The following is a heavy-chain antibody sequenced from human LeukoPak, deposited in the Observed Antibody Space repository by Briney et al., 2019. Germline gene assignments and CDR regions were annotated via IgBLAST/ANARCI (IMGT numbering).Heavy chain of an antibody. V-gene: IGHV3-30*03. J-gene: IGHJ1*01. CDR1: GFTFSSYG. D-gene: IGHD1-1*01. Sequence: PGGSLRLSCAASGFTFSSYGMHWVRQAPGKGLEWVAVISYDGSNKYYADSVKGRFTISRDNSKNTLYLQMNSLRAEDTAVYYCARAGDARLEYFQHWGQGTLVTVSS. CDR3: ARAGDARLEYFQH. CDR2: ISYDGSNK.